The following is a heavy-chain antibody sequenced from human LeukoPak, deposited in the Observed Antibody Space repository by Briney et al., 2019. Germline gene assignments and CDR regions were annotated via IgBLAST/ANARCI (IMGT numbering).Heavy chain of an antibody. CDR1: GFIFSSYG. V-gene: IGHV3-30*02. D-gene: IGHD6-13*01. Sequence: GGSLRLSCAASGFIFSSYGMHWVRQAPGKGLQWVTFIRYEGSNKYYADSVKGRFTISRDNSKNTLYLQMSSLRVEDTAVYYCAKESDVAAAGIDYWGQGTLVTVSS. J-gene: IGHJ4*02. CDR3: AKESDVAAAGIDY. CDR2: IRYEGSNK.